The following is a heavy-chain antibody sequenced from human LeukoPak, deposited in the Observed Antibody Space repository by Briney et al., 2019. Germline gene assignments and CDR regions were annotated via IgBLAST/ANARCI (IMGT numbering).Heavy chain of an antibody. V-gene: IGHV5-51*01. Sequence: GESLKISCKGSGYSFTSYWIGWVRQMPGKGLEWMGIIYPGDSDTRYSPSFQGQVTISADKSISTAYLQWSSLKASDTAMYYCARQAYYDILTGYYSDYGMDVWGQGTTVTVSS. CDR3: ARQAYYDILTGYYSDYGMDV. J-gene: IGHJ6*02. CDR2: IYPGDSDT. CDR1: GYSFTSYW. D-gene: IGHD3-9*01.